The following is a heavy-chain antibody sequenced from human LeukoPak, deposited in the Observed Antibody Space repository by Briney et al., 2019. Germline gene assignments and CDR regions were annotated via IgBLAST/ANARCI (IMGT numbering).Heavy chain of an antibody. CDR1: GGSISSYY. D-gene: IGHD6-6*01. CDR3: ASRIAARPYYYYYMDV. Sequence: SETLSLTCTVSGGSISSYYRSWIRQPPGKGLEWIGYIYYSGSTNYNPSLKSRVTISVDTSKNQFSLKLSSVTAADTAVYYCASRIAARPYYYYYMDVWGKGTTVTVSS. V-gene: IGHV4-59*01. CDR2: IYYSGST. J-gene: IGHJ6*03.